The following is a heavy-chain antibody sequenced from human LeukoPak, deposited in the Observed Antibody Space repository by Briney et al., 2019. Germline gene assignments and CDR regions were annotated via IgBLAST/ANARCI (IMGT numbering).Heavy chain of an antibody. D-gene: IGHD2-15*01. CDR3: ARDDLGYCNGGSCYSLFDY. CDR2: ISAYNGNT. J-gene: IGHJ4*02. CDR1: GYTFTGYG. Sequence: SVKVSCKASGYTFTGYGISWVRQAPGQGLEWMGWISAYNGNTNFARKLQDRVTMTTDTSTSTAYMELRSLKSDDTAVYYCARDDLGYCNGGSCYSLFDYWGQGTLVTVSS. V-gene: IGHV1-18*01.